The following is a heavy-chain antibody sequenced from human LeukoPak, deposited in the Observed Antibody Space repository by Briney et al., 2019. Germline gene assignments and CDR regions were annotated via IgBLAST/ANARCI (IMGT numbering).Heavy chain of an antibody. J-gene: IGHJ4*02. CDR1: GFTFSSYW. D-gene: IGHD5-18*01. CDR2: IRSKAYGGTT. CDR3: ARNRGYSYGYVDY. Sequence: GGSLRLSCAASGFTFSSYWMSWVRQAPGKGLEWVGFIRSKAYGGTTEYAASVKGRFTISRDDSKSIAYLQMNSLKTEDTAVYYCARNRGYSYGYVDYWGQGTLVTVSS. V-gene: IGHV3-49*04.